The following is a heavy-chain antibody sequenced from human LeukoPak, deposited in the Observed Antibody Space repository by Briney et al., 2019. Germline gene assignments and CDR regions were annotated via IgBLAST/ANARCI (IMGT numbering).Heavy chain of an antibody. CDR2: VIPIYYIT. V-gene: IGHV1-69*05. Sequence: ASVTVSCKASGGFFSGYAMSWLRQAPGQGLEWLGGVIPIYYITKYAQKFQDRVTTTTDESTSTAYMELSSLKSEDTAMYYCARSMAAEGTGPFDPWGQGTLVTVSS. J-gene: IGHJ5*02. CDR1: GGFFSGYA. D-gene: IGHD6-13*01. CDR3: ARSMAAEGTGPFDP.